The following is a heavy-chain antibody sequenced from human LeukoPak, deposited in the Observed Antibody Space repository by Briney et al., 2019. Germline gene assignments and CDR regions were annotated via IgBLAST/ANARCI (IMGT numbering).Heavy chain of an antibody. CDR1: GFTFSSYA. J-gene: IGHJ6*03. D-gene: IGHD2-2*01. Sequence: GGSLRLSCAASGFTFSSYAMHWVRQAPGKGLEYVSAISSNGGSTYYANSVKGRFTISRDNAKNSLYLQMNSLRAEDTAVYYCARDTQLGGTPYYYYYYMDVWGKGTTVTVSS. V-gene: IGHV3-64*01. CDR2: ISSNGGST. CDR3: ARDTQLGGTPYYYYYYMDV.